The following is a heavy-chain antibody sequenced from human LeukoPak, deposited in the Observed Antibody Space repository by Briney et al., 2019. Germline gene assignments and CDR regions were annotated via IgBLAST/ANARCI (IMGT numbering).Heavy chain of an antibody. D-gene: IGHD1-26*01. J-gene: IGHJ5*01. Sequence: GASVKVSCKASGNILTRYTINWVRQAPGQGLEWMGWINTNTGKPVYAQGLTGRFVFSWDTSVSKAYLQISSLKTEDTGIYFCTSVIGGATAPWFDPWGQGTPVTVSS. CDR3: TSVIGGATAPWFDP. V-gene: IGHV7-4-1*02. CDR1: GNILTRYT. CDR2: INTNTGKP.